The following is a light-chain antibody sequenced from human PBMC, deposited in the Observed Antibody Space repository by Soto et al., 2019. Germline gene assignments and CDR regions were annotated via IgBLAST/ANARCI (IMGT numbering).Light chain of an antibody. Sequence: EIVLTQSPATLSLSPGERATLSCRASQSVSSYLAWYQQKPGQAPRLIIYGASSRATGIPDRFSGSGSGTEFTLTISSLQPDDFATYYCQHYNSYSEAFGQGTKVDI. CDR2: GAS. J-gene: IGKJ1*01. CDR1: QSVSSY. V-gene: IGKV3-11*01. CDR3: QHYNSYSEA.